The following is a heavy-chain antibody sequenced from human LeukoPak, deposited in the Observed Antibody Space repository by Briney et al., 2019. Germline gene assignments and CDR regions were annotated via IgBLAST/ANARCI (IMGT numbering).Heavy chain of an antibody. D-gene: IGHD2-15*01. CDR2: INPRDGST. J-gene: IGHJ4*02. Sequence: ASVKVSCTASGYTFTTYYMHWVRQAPGQGLEWMGIINPRDGSTSYAQKFQGRVTITRATSTSTVYMELSSLNSEDTAVYYCERAIYCSGGSCHWEFDYWGQGTLVTVSS. CDR1: GYTFTTYY. V-gene: IGHV1-46*01. CDR3: ERAIYCSGGSCHWEFDY.